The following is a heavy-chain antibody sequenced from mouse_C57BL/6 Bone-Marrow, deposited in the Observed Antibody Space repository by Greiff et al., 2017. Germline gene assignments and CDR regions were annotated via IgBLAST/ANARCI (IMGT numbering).Heavy chain of an antibody. J-gene: IGHJ2*01. CDR1: GYAFSGYW. CDR3: ARTNDGYWDYFDY. V-gene: IGHV1-80*01. Sequence: QVQLQQSGAELVKPGASVKISCKASGYAFSGYWMNWVKQRPGKGLEWIGQIYPGAGATNYNGKFKGKATLTADKSSSTAYMQLSSLSSEDSAVYFCARTNDGYWDYFDYWGQGTTLTVSS. D-gene: IGHD2-3*01. CDR2: IYPGAGAT.